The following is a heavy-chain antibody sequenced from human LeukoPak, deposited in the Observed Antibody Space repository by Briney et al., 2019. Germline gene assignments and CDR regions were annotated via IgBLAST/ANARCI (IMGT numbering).Heavy chain of an antibody. CDR2: INSDGSST. J-gene: IGHJ6*03. CDR3: ARVTTMVTLYYYYYMDV. CDR1: GFTFSSYW. D-gene: IGHD5-18*01. V-gene: IGHV3-74*01. Sequence: GGSLRLSCAASGFTFSSYWMHWVRQAPGKGLVWVSRINSDGSSTDYADSVKGRFTISRDNAKNSLYLQMNSLRAEDTAVYYCARVTTMVTLYYYYYMDVWGKGTTVTVSS.